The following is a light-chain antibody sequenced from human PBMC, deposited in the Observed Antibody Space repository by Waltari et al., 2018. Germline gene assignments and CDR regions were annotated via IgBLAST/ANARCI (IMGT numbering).Light chain of an antibody. Sequence: DIQMTQSPSTLSASVGDRVTITCRASQCIGGCLAWYQQKPGKAPKLLIYEATRLESGVPSRFSASGSGTEVTLTISSQQPDDVATDYCQRYNSYPITFGPGTKVDI. CDR3: QRYNSYPIT. CDR2: EAT. J-gene: IGKJ3*01. V-gene: IGKV1-5*03. CDR1: QCIGGC.